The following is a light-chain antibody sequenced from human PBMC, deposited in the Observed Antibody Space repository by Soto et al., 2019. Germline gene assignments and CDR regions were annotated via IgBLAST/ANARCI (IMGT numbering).Light chain of an antibody. CDR1: QSVSFY. CDR3: QQRSNWPFT. Sequence: EIVLTQPPATLSLSPGERATLSCRASQSVSFYLGWYQQKPGQAPSLLIYDASNRATGIPARFSGSGSGTDFTLTISSLEPEDFAVYYCQQRSNWPFTFGGGTKVEIK. J-gene: IGKJ4*01. V-gene: IGKV3-11*01. CDR2: DAS.